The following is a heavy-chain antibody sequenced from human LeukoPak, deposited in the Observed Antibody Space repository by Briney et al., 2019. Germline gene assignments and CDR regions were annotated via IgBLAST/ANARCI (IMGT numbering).Heavy chain of an antibody. CDR2: ISGSGGST. J-gene: IGHJ4*02. CDR3: AKHFGTGYYNPSDY. CDR1: GFTFSSYA. D-gene: IGHD3-9*01. V-gene: IGHV3-23*01. Sequence: GGSLRLSCAASGFTFSSYAMSWVRQAPGKGLEWVSAISGSGGSTYYADSVKGRFTISRDYSKNTLYLQMNSLRAEDTAVYYCAKHFGTGYYNPSDYWGQGTLVTVSS.